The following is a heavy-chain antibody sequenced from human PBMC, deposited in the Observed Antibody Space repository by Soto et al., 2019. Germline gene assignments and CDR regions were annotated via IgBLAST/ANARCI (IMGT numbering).Heavy chain of an antibody. V-gene: IGHV4-59*08. J-gene: IGHJ6*02. CDR1: GGSISSYY. D-gene: IGHD2-21*02. CDR3: ARLFCGGDCYLSSYYYYGMDV. CDR2: IYYSGST. Sequence: SETLSVTCTVSGGSISSYYWGWIRQPPGKGLEWIGYIYYSGSTNYNPSLKSRVTISVDTSKNQFSLKLSSVTAADTALYYCARLFCGGDCYLSSYYYYGMDVWGQGTTVTVSS.